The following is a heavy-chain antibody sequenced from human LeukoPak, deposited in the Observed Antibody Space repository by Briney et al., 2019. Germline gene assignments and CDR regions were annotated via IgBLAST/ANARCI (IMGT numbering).Heavy chain of an antibody. V-gene: IGHV4-59*08. CDR2: IYYSGST. Sequence: PSETLSLTCTVSGGSISSYYWSWIRQPPGKGLEWIGYIYYSGSTNYNPSLKSRVTISVDTSKNQFSLKLSSVTAADTAVYHCARRGVGIAVAGDAFDIWGQGTMVTVSS. CDR1: GGSISSYY. D-gene: IGHD6-19*01. J-gene: IGHJ3*02. CDR3: ARRGVGIAVAGDAFDI.